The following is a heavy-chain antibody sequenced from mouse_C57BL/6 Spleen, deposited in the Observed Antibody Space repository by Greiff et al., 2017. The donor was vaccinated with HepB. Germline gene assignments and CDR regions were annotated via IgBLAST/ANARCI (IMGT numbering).Heavy chain of an antibody. Sequence: DVKLQESGPGLVKPSQSLSLTCSVTGYSITSGYYWNWIRQFPGNKLEWMGYISYDGSNNYNPSLKNRISITRDTSKNQFFLKLNSVTTEDTATYYCAREGLRRGEDYAMDYWGQGTSVTVSS. CDR3: AREGLRRGEDYAMDY. V-gene: IGHV3-6*01. CDR2: ISYDGSN. J-gene: IGHJ4*01. CDR1: GYSITSGYY. D-gene: IGHD2-4*01.